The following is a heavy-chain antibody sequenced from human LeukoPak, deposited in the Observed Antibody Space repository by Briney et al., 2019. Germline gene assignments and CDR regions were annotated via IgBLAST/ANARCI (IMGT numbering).Heavy chain of an antibody. Sequence: SETLSLTCAVYGGSFSGYYWSWIRQPPGKGLEWIGYIYYSGSTNYNPSLKSRVTISVDTSKNQFSLKLSSVTAADTAVYYCASSVEDAFDIWGQGTMVTVSS. CDR1: GGSFSGYY. D-gene: IGHD5/OR15-5a*01. V-gene: IGHV4-59*08. CDR3: ASSVEDAFDI. CDR2: IYYSGST. J-gene: IGHJ3*02.